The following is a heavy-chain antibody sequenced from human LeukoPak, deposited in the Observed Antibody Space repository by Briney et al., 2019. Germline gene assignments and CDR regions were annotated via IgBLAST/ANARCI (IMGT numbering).Heavy chain of an antibody. V-gene: IGHV4-34*01. Sequence: SETLSLTCTVSGGSISSYYWSWIRQPPGKGLEWIGEINHSGSTNYNPSLKSRVTISVDTSKNQFSLKLSSVTAADTAVYYCARAPADYYDSSGFVSDYWGQGTLVTVSS. CDR3: ARAPADYYDSSGFVSDY. J-gene: IGHJ4*02. CDR1: GGSISSYY. D-gene: IGHD3-22*01. CDR2: INHSGST.